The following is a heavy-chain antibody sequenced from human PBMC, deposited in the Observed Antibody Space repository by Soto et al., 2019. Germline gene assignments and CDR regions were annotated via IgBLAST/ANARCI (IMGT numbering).Heavy chain of an antibody. J-gene: IGHJ4*02. CDR3: ATGRLAYYYDSSGLLDY. CDR2: IIPIFGTA. D-gene: IGHD3-22*01. V-gene: IGHV1-69*06. CDR1: GGTFSSYA. Sequence: ASVKVSCKASGGTFSSYAISWVRQAPGQGLEWMGGIIPIFGTANYAQKFQGRVTITADKSTSTAYMELSSLRSEDTAVYYCATGRLAYYYDSSGLLDYWGQGTLVTVSS.